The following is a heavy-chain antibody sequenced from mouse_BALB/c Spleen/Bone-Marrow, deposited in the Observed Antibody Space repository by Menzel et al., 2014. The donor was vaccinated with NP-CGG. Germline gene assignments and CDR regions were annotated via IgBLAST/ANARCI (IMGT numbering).Heavy chain of an antibody. D-gene: IGHD4-1*01. V-gene: IGHV3-5*02. Sequence: VQLKESGPGLVKPSQPVSLTCTVTGISITTGNYRWSWIRQFPGNKLEWIGYIYYSGTITYNPSLTSRTTITRDTSKNQFFLEMNSLTAEDTATYYCARAWDYFDYWGQGTTLTVSS. CDR3: ARAWDYFDY. CDR2: IYYSGTI. CDR1: GISITTGNYR. J-gene: IGHJ2*01.